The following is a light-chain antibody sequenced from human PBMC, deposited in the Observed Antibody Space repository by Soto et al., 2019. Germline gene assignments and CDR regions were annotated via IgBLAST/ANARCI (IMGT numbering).Light chain of an antibody. CDR3: QQYNDWPPERT. CDR2: GAS. J-gene: IGKJ1*01. CDR1: QSIGTN. Sequence: EVVMTQSPVTLSVSPGERATLSCRASQSIGTNLAWYQQKPGQAPRLLIYGASTRATGVPARFSGSGSGTEFNLTISSLQSEDFAVYYCQQYNDWPPERTFGQGTKVDIK. V-gene: IGKV3-15*01.